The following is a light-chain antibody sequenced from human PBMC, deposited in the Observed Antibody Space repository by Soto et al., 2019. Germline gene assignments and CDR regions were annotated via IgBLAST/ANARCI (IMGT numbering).Light chain of an antibody. CDR2: EVS. CDR3: SSYTSSSTPSWV. V-gene: IGLV2-14*01. Sequence: QSALTQPASVSGSPGQSITISCTGTSSDVGGYNYVSWYQQHPGKAPKLMIYEVSNRPSGFSNRFSGSKSGNTASLTISGLQAEDEADYYCSSYTSSSTPSWVFGGGTKLTVL. CDR1: SSDVGGYNY. J-gene: IGLJ3*02.